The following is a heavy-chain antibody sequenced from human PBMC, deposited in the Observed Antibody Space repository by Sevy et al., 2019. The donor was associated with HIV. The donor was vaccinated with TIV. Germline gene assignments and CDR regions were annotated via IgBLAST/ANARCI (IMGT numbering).Heavy chain of an antibody. CDR2: IKQDGSEK. D-gene: IGHD3-10*01. Sequence: GGSLRLSCAASGFTFSSYWMSWVRQAPGKGLEWVANIKQDGSEKYYVDSVKGRFTISRDNAKNSLYLQMNSLRAEDTAVYYCARGSDGSGSYLDYYYGMDVWGQRTTVTVSS. CDR1: GFTFSSYW. V-gene: IGHV3-7*01. J-gene: IGHJ6*02. CDR3: ARGSDGSGSYLDYYYGMDV.